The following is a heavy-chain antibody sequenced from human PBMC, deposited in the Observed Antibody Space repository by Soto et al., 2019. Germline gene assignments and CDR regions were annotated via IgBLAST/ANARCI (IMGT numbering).Heavy chain of an antibody. CDR1: GYSFTYYH. CDR3: ARGHSTDCSNGVCSFFYNHEMDV. CDR2: INPKSGGT. D-gene: IGHD2-8*01. V-gene: IGHV1-2*04. J-gene: IGHJ6*02. Sequence: GXSVNVSFEASGYSFTYYHIHWVRQAPGQGLEWLGRINPKSGGTSTAQKFQGWVTMTRDRSISTVYMELTRLRSDDTAVYFCARGHSTDCSNGVCSFFYNHEMDVWGQGTTVTVSS.